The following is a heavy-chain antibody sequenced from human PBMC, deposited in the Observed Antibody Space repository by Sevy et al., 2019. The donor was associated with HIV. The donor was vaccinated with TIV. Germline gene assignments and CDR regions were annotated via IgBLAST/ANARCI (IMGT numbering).Heavy chain of an antibody. Sequence: GGSLRLSCAASGFSLSNYWMHWVRQAPGKGLEWVANIKQDESQKYYVASVKGRFTISRDNAKNSLYLQMNSLRPEDTAVYYCARGNSGSFDYWGQGTLVTVSS. CDR1: GFSLSNYW. J-gene: IGHJ4*02. CDR3: ARGNSGSFDY. CDR2: IKQDESQK. V-gene: IGHV3-7*04. D-gene: IGHD3-22*01.